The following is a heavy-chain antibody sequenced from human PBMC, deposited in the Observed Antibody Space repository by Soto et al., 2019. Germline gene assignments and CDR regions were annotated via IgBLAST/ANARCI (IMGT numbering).Heavy chain of an antibody. V-gene: IGHV1-69*13. CDR1: GGTFSSYA. CDR2: IIPIFGTA. Sequence: ASVKVSCKASGGTFSSYAISWVRQAPGQGLEWMGGIIPIFGTANYAQKFQGRVTITADESTSTAYMEPSSLRSEDTAVYYCARVPLGGAAAAGTGAFDIWGQGTMVTVSS. D-gene: IGHD6-13*01. J-gene: IGHJ3*02. CDR3: ARVPLGGAAAAGTGAFDI.